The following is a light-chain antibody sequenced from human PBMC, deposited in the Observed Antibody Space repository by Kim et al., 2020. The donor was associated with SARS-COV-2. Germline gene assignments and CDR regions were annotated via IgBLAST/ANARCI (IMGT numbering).Light chain of an antibody. CDR2: DVT. CDR3: SSYTLSSTWV. J-gene: IGLJ3*02. V-gene: IGLV2-14*01. Sequence: QSALTQPASVSGSPGQSITISYTGGRSDIATYNYLSWYQQHPGKAPKLMIYDVTERSSGVSNRFSGSKSDNTASLTISGLQAEDEADYYCSSYTLSSTWVFGGGTQLTVL. CDR1: RSDIATYNY.